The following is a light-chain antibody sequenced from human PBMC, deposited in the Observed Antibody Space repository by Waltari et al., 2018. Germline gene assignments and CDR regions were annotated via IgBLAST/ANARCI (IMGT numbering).Light chain of an antibody. V-gene: IGKV3-15*01. CDR3: QQHNNWPPWT. J-gene: IGKJ1*01. Sequence: EIVMTQSPATLSASPAERATLSCSASQSVSSNLAWYQQKPGQAPRLLIYGAPTRATGIPARFSGSGSGTEFTLTISSLQSEDFAVYYCQQHNNWPPWTFGQGTKVEIK. CDR2: GAP. CDR1: QSVSSN.